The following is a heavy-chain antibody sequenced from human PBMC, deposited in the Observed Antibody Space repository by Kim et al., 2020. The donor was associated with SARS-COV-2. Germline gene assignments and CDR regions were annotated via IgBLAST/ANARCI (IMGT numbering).Heavy chain of an antibody. V-gene: IGHV3-23*01. J-gene: IGHJ4*02. CDR2: VSGSGGST. Sequence: GGSLRLSCAASGFTFSSYAMSWVRQAPGKGPEWVSLVSGSGGSTYHADSVKGRFAISRDNSKKTLYLQMNSLRAEDTALYYCAKEESNNWSFFDYWGQG. CDR1: GFTFSSYA. D-gene: IGHD1-1*01. CDR3: AKEESNNWSFFDY.